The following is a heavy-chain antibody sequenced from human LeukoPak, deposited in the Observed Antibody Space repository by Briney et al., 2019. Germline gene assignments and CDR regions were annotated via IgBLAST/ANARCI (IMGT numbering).Heavy chain of an antibody. V-gene: IGHV3-7*05. CDR1: GFSFSGHW. CDR3: AYRNNFEY. Sequence: GGSLRLSCAASGFSFSGHWMNWVRQPPGKGLEWVANINEDGSEKYYVDSVKGRFTISRDYAKRTVVLQMDNLRAEDTAIYYCAYRNNFEYWGQGALVTVSS. CDR2: INEDGSEK. D-gene: IGHD1-26*01. J-gene: IGHJ4*02.